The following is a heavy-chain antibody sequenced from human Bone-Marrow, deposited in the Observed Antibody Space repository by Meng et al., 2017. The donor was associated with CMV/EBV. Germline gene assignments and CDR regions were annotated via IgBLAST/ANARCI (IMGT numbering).Heavy chain of an antibody. Sequence: GGSLRLSCKGSGYSFTSYWIGWVRQMPGKGLEWMGIIYPGDSDSRYSPSFQGQVTISVDKSISTAYLQWSSLKASDTAMYYCARQAEKTAMLYGEGMDVWGQGTTVTV. CDR2: IYPGDSDS. V-gene: IGHV5-51*01. D-gene: IGHD2-8*01. J-gene: IGHJ6*02. CDR1: GYSFTSYW. CDR3: ARQAEKTAMLYGEGMDV.